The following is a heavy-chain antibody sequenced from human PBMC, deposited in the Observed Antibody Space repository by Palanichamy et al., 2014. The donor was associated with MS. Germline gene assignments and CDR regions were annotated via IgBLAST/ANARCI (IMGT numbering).Heavy chain of an antibody. CDR1: IHFSSYA. Sequence: QVQLVEVWGRRGPAWEVPETLLCSLWIHFSSYAMHWVRQGPAKGLEWVAVISYDGSNNYADSVKGRFTISRDNSKNTLYLQMNSLRPEDTAVYYCARDGQPDIWGKGTTVDVSS. V-gene: IGHV3-30-3*01. CDR3: ARDGQPDI. D-gene: IGHD1-1*01. J-gene: IGHJ6*04. CDR2: ISYDGSNN.